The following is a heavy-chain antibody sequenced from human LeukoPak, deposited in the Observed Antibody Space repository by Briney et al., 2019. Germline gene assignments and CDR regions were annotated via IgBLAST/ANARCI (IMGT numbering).Heavy chain of an antibody. CDR2: IYTGGSST. V-gene: IGHV3-74*01. Sequence: GGSLRLSCAASGFTFSNYWMHWVRQAPGKGLVWVSRIYTGGSSTNYADSVKGRFTISRDNAKNTLYLQMNSLRAEDTAVYYCAKDSVPYYYGSGSYPDYWGQGTLVTVSS. CDR1: GFTFSNYW. D-gene: IGHD3-10*01. J-gene: IGHJ4*02. CDR3: AKDSVPYYYGSGSYPDY.